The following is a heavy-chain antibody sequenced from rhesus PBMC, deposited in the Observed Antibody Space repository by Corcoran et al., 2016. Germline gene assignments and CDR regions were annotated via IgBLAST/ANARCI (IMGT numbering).Heavy chain of an antibody. V-gene: IGHV4S14*01. Sequence: VQLQESGPGLVKPSAPLSLPCAVSGGYISGYSYWSRIRQTPGPGLEWLGRSNGRGGSNYLNPYHRSRVTLAGDTDKNHGALKLSSGTAAHTSVQYCASAKTVTTWVYWGQGVLVTVSS. CDR2: SNGRGGSN. CDR3: ASAKTVTTWVY. D-gene: IGHD4-23*01. J-gene: IGHJ4*01. CDR1: GGYISGYSY.